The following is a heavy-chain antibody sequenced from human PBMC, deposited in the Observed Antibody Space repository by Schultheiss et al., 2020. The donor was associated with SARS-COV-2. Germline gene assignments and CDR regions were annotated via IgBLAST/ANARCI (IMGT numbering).Heavy chain of an antibody. CDR1: GFTFSGSA. CDR2: ISGSGGST. V-gene: IGHV3-23*01. CDR3: AKAPLGYWYFDL. Sequence: GESLKISCAASGFTFSGSAMHWVRQAPGKGLEWVSAISGSGGSTYYADSVKGRFSISRDNAKNSLYLQMNSLRAEDTALYYCAKAPLGYWYFDLWGRGTLVTVSS. D-gene: IGHD3-16*01. J-gene: IGHJ2*01.